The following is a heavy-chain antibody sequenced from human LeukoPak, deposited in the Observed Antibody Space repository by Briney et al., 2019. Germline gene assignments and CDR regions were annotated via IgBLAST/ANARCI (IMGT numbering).Heavy chain of an antibody. CDR3: ARDPLRYDSSGDYYYYGMDV. CDR1: GYTFTGYY. D-gene: IGHD3-22*01. J-gene: IGHJ6*02. Sequence: ASVKVSCKASGYTFTGYYMHWVRRAPGQGLEWMGWINPNSGGTNYAQKFQGWVTMTRDTSISTAYMELSRLRSDDTAVYYCARDPLRYDSSGDYYYYGMDVWGQGTTVTVSS. CDR2: INPNSGGT. V-gene: IGHV1-2*04.